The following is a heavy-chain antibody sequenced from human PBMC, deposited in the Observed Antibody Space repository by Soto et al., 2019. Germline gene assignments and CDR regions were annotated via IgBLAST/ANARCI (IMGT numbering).Heavy chain of an antibody. V-gene: IGHV3-48*03. CDR3: ARERGGLSGADV. J-gene: IGHJ6*02. Sequence: GGYLRLSCAGSGFTLSNYEMNWVRQAPGKGLEWVSYISTGGSSIYYADSVKGRFTIARDNGKNSVYLQMSSLRAEDTATYYCARERGGLSGADVWGQGTTVPVSS. CDR1: GFTLSNYE. CDR2: ISTGGSSI. D-gene: IGHD1-26*01.